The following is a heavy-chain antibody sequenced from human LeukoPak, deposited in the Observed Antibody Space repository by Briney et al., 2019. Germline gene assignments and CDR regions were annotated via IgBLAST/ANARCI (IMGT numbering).Heavy chain of an antibody. V-gene: IGHV4-4*07. CDR2: ICTSGST. CDR1: GGSISSYY. Sequence: SETLSLTCTVSGGSISSYYWSWIRQPAGKGLEWIGRICTSGSTNNNPSLKSRVTMSVDTSKNQISLKLSSVTAADTAVYYCARDWAQRCSSTSCYGPFDYWGQGTLVTVSS. J-gene: IGHJ4*02. CDR3: ARDWAQRCSSTSCYGPFDY. D-gene: IGHD2-2*01.